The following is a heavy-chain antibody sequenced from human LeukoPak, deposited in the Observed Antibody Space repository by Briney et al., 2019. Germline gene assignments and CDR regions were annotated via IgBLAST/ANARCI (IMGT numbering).Heavy chain of an antibody. CDR1: GYTFTSHG. Sequence: ASVKVSCKASGYTFTSHGISWVRQAPGQGLEWMGWISPYNANTNYAQKFQGRVTMTTDTSTSTAYMELRSLRSDDTAVYFCARYQLLEKNWFDPWGLGTLVTVSS. J-gene: IGHJ5*02. V-gene: IGHV1-18*01. D-gene: IGHD2-2*01. CDR2: ISPYNANT. CDR3: ARYQLLEKNWFDP.